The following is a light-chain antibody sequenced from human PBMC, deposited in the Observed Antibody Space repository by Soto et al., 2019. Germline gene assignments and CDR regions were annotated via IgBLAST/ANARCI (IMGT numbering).Light chain of an antibody. V-gene: IGLV1-44*01. CDR2: RNS. CDR1: SSNVGRNT. Sequence: QSGLTQPPSASGTPGQTIIISCSGSSSNVGRNTVNWYQHRHGRAPNFLIFRNSHRPSGVPDRFSGSHSGSSASLAISGLQSEEEADYYCPAWDENLRGVVFGGGTKLTVL. J-gene: IGLJ3*02. CDR3: PAWDENLRGVV.